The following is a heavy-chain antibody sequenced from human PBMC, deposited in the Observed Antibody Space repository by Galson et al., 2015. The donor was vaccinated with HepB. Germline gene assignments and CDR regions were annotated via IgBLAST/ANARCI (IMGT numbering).Heavy chain of an antibody. CDR1: GYTFTSYA. V-gene: IGHV1-3*01. Sequence: SVKVSCKASGYTFTSYAMHWVRQAPGQRLEWMGWINAGNGNTKYSQKFQGRVTITRDTSASTAYMELSSLRSEDTAVYYCARVSGGYYDSSGYPFDYWGQGTLVTVSS. J-gene: IGHJ4*02. D-gene: IGHD3-22*01. CDR3: ARVSGGYYDSSGYPFDY. CDR2: INAGNGNT.